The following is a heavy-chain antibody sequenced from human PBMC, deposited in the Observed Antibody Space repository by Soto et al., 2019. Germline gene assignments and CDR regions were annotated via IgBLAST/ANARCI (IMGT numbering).Heavy chain of an antibody. CDR3: AKYRRTDAEGYTFDY. CDR1: GDSISGYY. CDR2: IYYSGST. Sequence: SETLSLTCTVSGDSISGYYWSWIQQPPGKGLEWIGYIYYSGSTNYTPSLKGRVTMSVDTSKNQFSLKLTSVTAADTAMYFCAKYRRTDAEGYTFDYWGQGALVTVSS. D-gene: IGHD2-15*01. V-gene: IGHV4-59*01. J-gene: IGHJ4*02.